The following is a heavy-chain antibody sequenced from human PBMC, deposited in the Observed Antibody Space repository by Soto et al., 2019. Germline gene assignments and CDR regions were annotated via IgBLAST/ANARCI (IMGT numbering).Heavy chain of an antibody. Sequence: ASVKVSCKASGCTFLSYAISLVRQAPGQGLEWMGGIIPIFGGTKYAQKFQGWVTMTSDTSITTVYMELSRLRSDDTAIYYCARAVFLYFGEANCFEPWGQGTLVTVSP. D-gene: IGHD3-10*01. CDR3: ARAVFLYFGEANCFEP. CDR2: IIPIFGGT. V-gene: IGHV1-2*04. J-gene: IGHJ5*02. CDR1: GCTFLSYA.